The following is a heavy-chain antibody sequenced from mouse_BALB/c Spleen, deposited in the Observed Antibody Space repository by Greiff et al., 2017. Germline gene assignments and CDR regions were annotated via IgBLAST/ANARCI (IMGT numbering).Heavy chain of an antibody. Sequence: EVQLVESGGGLVKPGGSLKLSCAASGFTFSDYYMYCVRQTPEKRLEWVATISDGGSYTYYPDSVKGRFTISRDNAKNNLYLQMSSLKSEDTAMYYCARGGNYDAMDYWGQGTSVTVSS. D-gene: IGHD2-1*01. CDR1: GFTFSDYY. CDR2: ISDGGSYT. J-gene: IGHJ4*01. CDR3: ARGGNYDAMDY. V-gene: IGHV5-4*02.